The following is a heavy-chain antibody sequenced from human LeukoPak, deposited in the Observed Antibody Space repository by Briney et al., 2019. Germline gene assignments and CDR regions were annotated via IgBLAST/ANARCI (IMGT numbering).Heavy chain of an antibody. Sequence: PSETLSLTCAVSGYSINSGYYWGWIRQPPGKGLGWIGSIYHSGSTYYNPSLKSRVTISVDTSKNQFSLKLSSVTAADTAVYYCARLISSTVRWFDPWGQGTLVTVSS. CDR1: GYSINSGYY. CDR2: IYHSGST. CDR3: ARLISSTVRWFDP. D-gene: IGHD4-11*01. J-gene: IGHJ5*02. V-gene: IGHV4-38-2*01.